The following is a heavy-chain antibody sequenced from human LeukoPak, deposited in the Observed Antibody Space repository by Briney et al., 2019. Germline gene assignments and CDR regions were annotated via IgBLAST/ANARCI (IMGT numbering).Heavy chain of an antibody. Sequence: PSETLSLTCTVPGGSISSSSYYWGWIRQPPGKWLQWIGSIYYSGSTYYNPSLKSRVTISVDTSKNQFSLKLSSVTAADTAVYYCARGTTMVRGAFNWFDPWGQGTRVTVSS. V-gene: IGHV4-39*01. CDR3: ARGTTMVRGAFNWFDP. J-gene: IGHJ5*02. CDR1: GGSISSSSYY. D-gene: IGHD3-10*01. CDR2: IYYSGST.